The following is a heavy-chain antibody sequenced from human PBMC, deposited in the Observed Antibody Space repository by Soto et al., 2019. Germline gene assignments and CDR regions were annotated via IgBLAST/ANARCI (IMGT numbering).Heavy chain of an antibody. Sequence: PGGSLRLSCAASGFTFSSYGMHWVRQAPGKGLEWVAVISYDGGDKYYADSVKGRFTISRDNSKNTLYLQMNSLRAEDTAVYYCAKIGIPDYYDRSGYGYWGQGTLVTVSS. CDR3: AKIGIPDYYDRSGYGY. J-gene: IGHJ4*02. CDR2: ISYDGGDK. D-gene: IGHD3-22*01. V-gene: IGHV3-30*18. CDR1: GFTFSSYG.